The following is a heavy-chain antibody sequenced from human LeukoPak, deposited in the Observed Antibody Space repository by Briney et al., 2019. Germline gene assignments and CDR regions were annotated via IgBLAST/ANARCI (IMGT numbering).Heavy chain of an antibody. CDR1: GVSTNAHY. D-gene: IGHD6-6*01. CDR2: ISGSSSYI. J-gene: IGHJ5*02. V-gene: IGHV3-21*01. Sequence: ETLSLTCNVSGVSTNAHYWNWVRQAPGKGLEWVSSISGSSSYIYYADSMKGRFTISRDNGKNSLYLQMNSLRAEDTAVYFCARGSSNVAARNNWFDPWGQGTLVTVSS. CDR3: ARGSSNVAARNNWFDP.